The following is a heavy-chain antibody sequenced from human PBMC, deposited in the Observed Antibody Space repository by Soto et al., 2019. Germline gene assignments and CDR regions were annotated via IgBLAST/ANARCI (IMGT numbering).Heavy chain of an antibody. J-gene: IGHJ4*02. V-gene: IGHV3-23*01. CDR2: ISGSGGST. Sequence: GESLKISCAASGFTFSSYAMSWVRQAPGKGLEWVSAISGSGGSTYYADSVKGRFTISRDNSKNTLYLQMNSLRAEDTAVYYCAKDPLYIFGVVQNYYDSSGYYRGSDYWGQGTLVTVSS. CDR3: AKDPLYIFGVVQNYYDSSGYYRGSDY. D-gene: IGHD3-22*01. CDR1: GFTFSSYA.